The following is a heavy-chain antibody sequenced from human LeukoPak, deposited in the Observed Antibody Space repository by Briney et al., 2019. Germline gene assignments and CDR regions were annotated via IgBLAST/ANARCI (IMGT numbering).Heavy chain of an antibody. Sequence: GGSLRLSCAASGFIFSSYAMSWVRQAPARGLEWVSSLRGDGETFYADSVKGRFTLSRDESRNTVYLQMNNLRVEGTAVYFCAKASWVSSDDAVLWGQGTLVTVSS. CDR2: LRGDGET. J-gene: IGHJ4*02. CDR1: GFIFSSYA. CDR3: AKASWVSSDDAVL. V-gene: IGHV3-23*01. D-gene: IGHD3-16*01.